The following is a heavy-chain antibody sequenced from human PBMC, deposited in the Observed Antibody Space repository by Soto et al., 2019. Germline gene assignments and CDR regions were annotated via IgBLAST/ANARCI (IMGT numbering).Heavy chain of an antibody. CDR1: GASISSGDYY. D-gene: IGHD5-12*01. Sequence: QVQLQESGPGLVKPSQTLSLSCTVSGASISSGDYYWSWIRQPPGKGLEWIGYIYYTGNTVFNPSLKSRFSISVDPSKNQFSLKLNPVTAADTAVYYCSSLPDGYTSGLDYWGQGTLVTVSS. J-gene: IGHJ4*02. CDR2: IYYTGNT. V-gene: IGHV4-30-4*01. CDR3: SSLPDGYTSGLDY.